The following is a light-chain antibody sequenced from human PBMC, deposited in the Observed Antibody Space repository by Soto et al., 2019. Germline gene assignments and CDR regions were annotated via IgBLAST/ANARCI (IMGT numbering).Light chain of an antibody. V-gene: IGLV6-57*04. CDR1: SGSIASNY. CDR3: QSYDSSNHEEVV. CDR2: EDN. J-gene: IGLJ2*01. Sequence: NFMLTQPHSVSESPGKTVTISCTRSSGSIASNYVQWYQQRPGSAPTTVIYEDNQRPSGVPDRFSGSIDSSSNSASLTISGLKTEDEADYYCQSYDSSNHEEVVFGGGTQLTVL.